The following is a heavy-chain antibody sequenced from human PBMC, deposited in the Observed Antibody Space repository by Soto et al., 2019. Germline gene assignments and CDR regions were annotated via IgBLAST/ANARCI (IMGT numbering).Heavy chain of an antibody. CDR3: AREADYESSGYYYFY. CDR1: GGTFSSYA. D-gene: IGHD3-22*01. J-gene: IGHJ4*02. V-gene: IGHV1-69*13. Sequence: ASVKVSCKTSGGTFSSYAISWVRQAPGQGLEWMGGIIPIFGRANYAQKFQGRVTITADESTRTAYMELSSLRSEDTAVYYCAREADYESSGYYYFYWGQGTLVTVSS. CDR2: IIPIFGRA.